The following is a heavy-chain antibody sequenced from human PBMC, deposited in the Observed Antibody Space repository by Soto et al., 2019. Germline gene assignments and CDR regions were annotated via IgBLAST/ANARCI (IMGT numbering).Heavy chain of an antibody. D-gene: IGHD3-10*01. J-gene: IGHJ4*02. CDR3: ASPSYGSGSYY. CDR2: INAGNGNT. V-gene: IGHV1-3*01. Sequence: QVQLVQSGAEVKKPGASVKVSCKASGYTFSSYALHWVRQAPGQRLEWMGWINAGNGNTKHSQKFQGRVTFTRDTSASTAYMELSSLRSEDTAVYYCASPSYGSGSYYWGQGTLVTVSS. CDR1: GYTFSSYA.